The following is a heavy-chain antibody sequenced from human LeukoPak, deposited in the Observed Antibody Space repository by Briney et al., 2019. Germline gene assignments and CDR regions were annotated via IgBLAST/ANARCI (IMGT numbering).Heavy chain of an antibody. V-gene: IGHV1-46*01. CDR3: ARDGVTYSSGWYDGGLEDDY. Sequence: ASVKVSCKASGYTFTSYYVHWVRQAPGQGLEWMGIINPSGGSTSYAQKFQGRVTMTRDTSTSTVYMELSSLRSEDTAVYYCARDGVTYSSGWYDGGLEDDYWGQGTLVTVSS. CDR1: GYTFTSYY. CDR2: INPSGGST. J-gene: IGHJ4*02. D-gene: IGHD6-19*01.